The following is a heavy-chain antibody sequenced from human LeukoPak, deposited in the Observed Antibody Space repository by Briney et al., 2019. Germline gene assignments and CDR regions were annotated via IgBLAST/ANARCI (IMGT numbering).Heavy chain of an antibody. CDR3: ARHQYDSGIDHTN. Sequence: SETLSLTCTVSGASISSYYWDWIRQPPGKGLEWIGYSSYSGSTSYNPSLKSRVTISVDTSKNQFSLSLNSVTAADTAVYYCARHQYDSGIDHTNWGQGTLVTVSS. CDR1: GASISSYY. CDR2: SSYSGST. D-gene: IGHD3-10*01. J-gene: IGHJ4*02. V-gene: IGHV4-59*12.